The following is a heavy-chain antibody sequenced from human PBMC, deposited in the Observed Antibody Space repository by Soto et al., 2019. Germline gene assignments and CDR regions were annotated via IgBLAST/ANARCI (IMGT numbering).Heavy chain of an antibody. J-gene: IGHJ5*01. CDR1: GFTFSDFY. V-gene: IGHV3-11*01. Sequence: QVHLVESGGGLVKPGGSLRLSCAASGFTFSDFYMSWVRQIPGKGLEWISYISGRSDVIHYVDSVKGRFPVSRDNGRNSVFLQMDSLSAEDSGIYFCARERAPDIRFDSWGQGTLVTVSS. CDR3: ARERAPDIRFDS. D-gene: IGHD5-12*01. CDR2: ISGRSDVI.